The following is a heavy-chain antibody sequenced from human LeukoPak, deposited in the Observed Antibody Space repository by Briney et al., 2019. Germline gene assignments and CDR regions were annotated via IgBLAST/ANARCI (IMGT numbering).Heavy chain of an antibody. CDR3: ARDPSFGDNWFDP. D-gene: IGHD3-10*01. CDR1: GFTFSSYE. V-gene: IGHV3-48*03. J-gene: IGHJ5*02. CDR2: ISSSGSTI. Sequence: GGSLRLSCAASGFTFSSYEMNWARQAPGKGLEWVSYISSSGSTIYYADSVKGRFTISRDNAKNSVYLQMNSLRAEDTAVYYCARDPSFGDNWFDPWGQGTLVTVSS.